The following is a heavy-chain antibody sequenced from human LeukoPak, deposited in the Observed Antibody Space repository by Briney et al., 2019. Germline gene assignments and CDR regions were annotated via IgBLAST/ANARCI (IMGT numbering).Heavy chain of an antibody. CDR1: GFTFSSYG. D-gene: IGHD4/OR15-4a*01. J-gene: IGHJ6*03. V-gene: IGHV3-30*03. Sequence: GGSLRLSCAASGFTFSSYGMHWVRQAPGKGLEWVAVISYDGSNKYYADSVKGRFTISRDNAKNTLYLQMNSLRAEDTAVYYCAREGANYYYYYMDVWGKGTTVTVSS. CDR2: ISYDGSNK. CDR3: AREGANYYYYYMDV.